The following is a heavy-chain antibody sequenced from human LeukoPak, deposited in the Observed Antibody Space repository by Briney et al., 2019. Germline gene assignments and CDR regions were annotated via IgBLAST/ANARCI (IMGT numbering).Heavy chain of an antibody. CDR3: ARSNGFGSSPGGDY. CDR2: IYYSGST. J-gene: IGHJ4*02. CDR1: GGSISSYY. Sequence: SETLSLTCTVSGGSISSYYWSWIRQPPGKGLEWIGYIYYSGSTNYNPSLKSRVTISVDTSKNQFSLKLSSVTAADTAVYYCARSNGFGSSPGGDYWGQGTLVTVSS. V-gene: IGHV4-59*01. D-gene: IGHD6-6*01.